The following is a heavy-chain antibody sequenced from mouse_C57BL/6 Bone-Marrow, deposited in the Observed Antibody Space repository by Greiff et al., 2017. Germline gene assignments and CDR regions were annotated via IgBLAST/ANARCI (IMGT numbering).Heavy chain of an antibody. CDR2: INPNNGGT. CDR1: GYTFTDYN. V-gene: IGHV1-18*01. J-gene: IGHJ4*01. CDR3: AKRGLLQPLYYPMAD. Sequence: VQLQQSGPELVKPGASVKISCKASGYTFTDYNMDWVKQSHGQSLEWIGDINPNNGGTIYNQKFKGKATLTVDKSSSTAYMELRSLTSEDTAVYYCAKRGLLQPLYYPMADWGQGTSVTVSS. D-gene: IGHD2-12*01.